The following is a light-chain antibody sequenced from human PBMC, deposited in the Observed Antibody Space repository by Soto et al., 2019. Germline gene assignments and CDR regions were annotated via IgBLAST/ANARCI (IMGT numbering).Light chain of an antibody. Sequence: EIVLTQPPGTLSLSPGARATLSCRASQSASSNLACYPQTPGAAPRLLIYGASSRATGIPDRFSGSGSGTDFTLTISRLEPEDAAVYLCEQSGTSPLTFGQGTRLEIK. CDR1: QSASSN. J-gene: IGKJ5*01. CDR3: EQSGTSPLT. CDR2: GAS. V-gene: IGKV3-20*01.